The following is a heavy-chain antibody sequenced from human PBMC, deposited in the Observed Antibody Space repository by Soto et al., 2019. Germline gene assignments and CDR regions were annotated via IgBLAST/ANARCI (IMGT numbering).Heavy chain of an antibody. CDR2: IYSSGTT. Sequence: EVQMVESGGGLVQPGGSLRLSCVASGFTVSSNFMTWVRLAPGKGLEWISIIYSSGTTYYADSVKDRFTISRDNSKNTLYLQMNSLRAEDTAVYYCVRSVRRGGDYDYWGQGTLVTVSS. CDR1: GFTVSSNF. D-gene: IGHD4-17*01. CDR3: VRSVRRGGDYDY. V-gene: IGHV3-66*01. J-gene: IGHJ4*02.